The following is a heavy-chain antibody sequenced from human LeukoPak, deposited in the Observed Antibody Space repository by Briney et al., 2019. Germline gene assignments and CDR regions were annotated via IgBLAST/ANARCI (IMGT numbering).Heavy chain of an antibody. CDR2: ISGSGGST. J-gene: IGHJ4*02. Sequence: GGSLRLSCAASGFTFSSYAMSWVRQAPGKGLEWVSAISGSGGSTYYADSVKGRFTISRDNSKNTLYLQMNSLRADDTAVYYCAKAGSLAAYYYGSGSYEFDYWGQGTLVTVSS. D-gene: IGHD3-10*01. CDR1: GFTFSSYA. V-gene: IGHV3-23*01. CDR3: AKAGSLAAYYYGSGSYEFDY.